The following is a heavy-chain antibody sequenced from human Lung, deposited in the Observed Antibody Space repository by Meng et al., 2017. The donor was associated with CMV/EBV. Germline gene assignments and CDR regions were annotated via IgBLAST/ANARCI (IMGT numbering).Heavy chain of an antibody. V-gene: IGHV3-33*06. J-gene: IGHJ4*02. CDR2: IWFDGSFK. CDR1: GFSFSSFA. Sequence: SXXASGFSFSSFAMHRVRQAPGKGLEWVAVIWFDGSFKFYGDSVQGRFTISRDNSKNILYLEMNNLRAEDTAVYYCAKVPCSSTSCYPYYFDYWGQGXLVXVSS. D-gene: IGHD2-2*01. CDR3: AKVPCSSTSCYPYYFDY.